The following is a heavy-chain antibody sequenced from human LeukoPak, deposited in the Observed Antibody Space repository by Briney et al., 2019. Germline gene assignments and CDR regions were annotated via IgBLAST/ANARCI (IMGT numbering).Heavy chain of an antibody. V-gene: IGHV4-59*08. CDR3: ARQWELRGWFDP. D-gene: IGHD1-26*01. CDR1: GGSISNYY. Sequence: SETLSLTCTVSGGSISNYYWTWIRQPPGKGLEWIGYIYYSGSTNYNPSLKSRVTISVDTSKNQFSLKLSSVTAADTAVYYCARQWELRGWFDPWGQGTLVTVSS. J-gene: IGHJ5*02. CDR2: IYYSGST.